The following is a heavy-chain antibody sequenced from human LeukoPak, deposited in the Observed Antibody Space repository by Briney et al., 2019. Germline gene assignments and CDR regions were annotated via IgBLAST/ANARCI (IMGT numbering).Heavy chain of an antibody. D-gene: IGHD3-10*01. CDR3: AKVARAGLLWFGEEAN. V-gene: IGHV3-23*01. Sequence: PGGSLRLSCAASGFTFSSYATSWVRQAPGKGLEWVSAISGSGGSTYYADSVKGRFTISRDNSKNTLYLQMNSLRAEDTAVYYWAKVARAGLLWFGEEANWGQGTLVTVSS. J-gene: IGHJ4*02. CDR2: ISGSGGST. CDR1: GFTFSSYA.